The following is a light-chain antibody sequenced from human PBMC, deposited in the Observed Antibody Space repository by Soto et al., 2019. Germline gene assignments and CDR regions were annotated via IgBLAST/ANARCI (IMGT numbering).Light chain of an antibody. CDR2: GAS. J-gene: IGKJ1*01. CDR3: QQYGSSPWT. V-gene: IGKV3-20*01. Sequence: EIVLTQSPGTLSLSPGERATLSCRASQSVSSSFLVWYQQRPGQAPSLLIYGASSRATGIPDRFSGSGSGTDFTLTISRLEPEDFAVYYCQQYGSSPWTFGQGTKVDIK. CDR1: QSVSSSF.